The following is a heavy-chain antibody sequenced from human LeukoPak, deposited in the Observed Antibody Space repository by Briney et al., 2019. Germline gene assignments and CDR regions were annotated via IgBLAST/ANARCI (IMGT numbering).Heavy chain of an antibody. D-gene: IGHD3-22*01. CDR2: ISYDGSNQ. J-gene: IGHJ4*02. CDR3: ARDIVRPRSSGYYQALDY. CDR1: GFTFSCYV. Sequence: PGGSLRLSCTASGFTFSCYVLHWVRQAPGGGLQWVAVISYDGSNQYYADSVKGRFTISRDNSKNTLYLQMNSLRAEDTAVYYCARDIVRPRSSGYYQALDYWGQGTLATVSS. V-gene: IGHV3-30*01.